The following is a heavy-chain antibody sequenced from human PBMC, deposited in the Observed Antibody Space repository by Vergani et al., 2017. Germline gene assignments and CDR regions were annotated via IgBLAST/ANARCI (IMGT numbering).Heavy chain of an antibody. Sequence: VQLLESGGGLVQPGGSLRLSCAASGFTFSSYAMSWVRQAPGKGLEWVAVISYDGSNKYYADSVKGRFTISRDNSKNTLYLQMNSLRAEDTAVYYCAILSWGYYKDNWGQGTLVTVSS. CDR1: GFTFSSYA. J-gene: IGHJ4*02. D-gene: IGHD3-9*01. CDR2: ISYDGSNK. V-gene: IGHV3-30*03. CDR3: AILSWGYYKDN.